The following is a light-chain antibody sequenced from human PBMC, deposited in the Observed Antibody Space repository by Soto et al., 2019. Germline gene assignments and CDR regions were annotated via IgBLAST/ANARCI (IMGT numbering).Light chain of an antibody. V-gene: IGKV3-15*01. Sequence: EIVMTHSPATLSVSPVERATLSFRSSQSVRSKLAWYQQKPGQAPRLLIYDASTRATGIPARFSGSGSGTEFTLNISSLQSEDFAVYYCQQYNNWPPITFGQGTRLEI. CDR1: QSVRSK. CDR2: DAS. CDR3: QQYNNWPPIT. J-gene: IGKJ5*01.